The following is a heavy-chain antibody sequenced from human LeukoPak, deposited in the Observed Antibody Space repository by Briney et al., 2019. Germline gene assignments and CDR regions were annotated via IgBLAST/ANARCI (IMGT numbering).Heavy chain of an antibody. D-gene: IGHD3-22*01. V-gene: IGHV3-21*01. CDR1: GFTFSRYS. CDR3: ARDDSSGATFDY. J-gene: IGHJ4*02. CDR2: ISISSNYI. Sequence: GGSLRLSCAASGFTFSRYSMNWVRQAPGKGLEWVSSISISSNYIYYADSVKGRFTISRDNAKNSLYLQMNSLRAEDTAVYYCARDDSSGATFDYWGQGTLVTVSS.